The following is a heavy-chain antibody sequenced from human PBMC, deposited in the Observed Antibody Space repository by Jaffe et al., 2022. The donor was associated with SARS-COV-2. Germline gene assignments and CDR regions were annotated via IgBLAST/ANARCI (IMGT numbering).Heavy chain of an antibody. CDR1: GFTFSSYG. V-gene: IGHV3-30*18. J-gene: IGHJ5*02. D-gene: IGHD6-13*01. CDR3: AKAHSSSWVNWFDP. CDR2: ISYDGSNK. Sequence: QVQLVESGGGVVQPGRSLRLSCAASGFTFSSYGMHWVRQAPGKGLEWVAVISYDGSNKYYADSVKGRFTISRDNSKNTLYLQMNSLRAEDTAVYYCAKAHSSSWVNWFDPWGQGTLVTVSS.